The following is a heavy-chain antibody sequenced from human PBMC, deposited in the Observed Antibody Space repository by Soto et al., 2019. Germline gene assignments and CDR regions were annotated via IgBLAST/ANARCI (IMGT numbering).Heavy chain of an antibody. D-gene: IGHD5-18*01. Sequence: LGESLKISCKGSGYSFTSYWIGWVRQVPGKGLEWMGIIYPGDSDTRYSPSFQGQVTISADKSISTAYLQWSSLKASDTAMYYCARPSPGGGYSYGSPYYYYGMDVWGQGTTVTVSS. CDR3: ARPSPGGGYSYGSPYYYYGMDV. V-gene: IGHV5-51*01. CDR1: GYSFTSYW. CDR2: IYPGDSDT. J-gene: IGHJ6*02.